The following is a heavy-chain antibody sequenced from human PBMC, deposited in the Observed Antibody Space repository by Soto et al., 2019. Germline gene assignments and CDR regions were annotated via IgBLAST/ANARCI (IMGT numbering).Heavy chain of an antibody. D-gene: IGHD1-1*01. V-gene: IGHV1-46*01. CDR3: ARDLNWTWEYYFDY. CDR1: GYTFTSYY. Sequence: GASVTVSYMASGYTFTSYYMHWVRQAPGQGLEWMGIINPSGGSTSYAQKVQGRVTMTRDTSTSTVYMELSSLRSEDTAVYYCARDLNWTWEYYFDYWGQGTLVTVSS. CDR2: INPSGGST. J-gene: IGHJ4*02.